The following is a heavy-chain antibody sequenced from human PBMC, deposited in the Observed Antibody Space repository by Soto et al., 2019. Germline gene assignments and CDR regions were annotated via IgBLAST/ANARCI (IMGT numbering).Heavy chain of an antibody. J-gene: IGHJ4*02. V-gene: IGHV4-34*01. CDR1: GGSFSGHY. CDR2: INHSGRT. D-gene: IGHD3-22*01. CDR3: ARTTYYFEASAYSPFDH. Sequence: SETLSLTCAVSGGSFSGHYWSWIRQPPGKGLEWIGEINHSGRTNYNPSLKSRITISVDTSKNQFSLKLSSVTAADTAVYYCARTTYYFEASAYSPFDHWGQGTPVTVLL.